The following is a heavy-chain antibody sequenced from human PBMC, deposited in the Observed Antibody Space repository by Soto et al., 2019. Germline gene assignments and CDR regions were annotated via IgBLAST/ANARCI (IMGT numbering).Heavy chain of an antibody. CDR3: TRGLFSGSSYSGSWYYFDS. CDR1: GGSFSGYI. J-gene: IGHJ4*02. V-gene: IGHV4-34*01. Sequence: SETLSLTCAVSGGSFSGYIWTWIRQTPGKGLQWIGQINHSGSSIYNPSLKNRVTISTMSNNKFSLELSSVTAADTAVYYCTRGLFSGSSYSGSWYYFDSWGQGTMVTVSS. CDR2: INHSGSS. D-gene: IGHD1-26*01.